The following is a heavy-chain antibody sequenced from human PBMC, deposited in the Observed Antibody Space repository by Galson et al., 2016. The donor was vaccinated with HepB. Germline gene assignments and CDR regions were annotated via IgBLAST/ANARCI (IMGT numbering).Heavy chain of an antibody. D-gene: IGHD3-10*01. Sequence: SVKVSCKASGYTVNGYYIHWVRHAPGQGLEWMGWINPNNGDTDYSQRFQGRITVTRDTSISTAYMELSRLTYDDTAVYYCTSPPYFSVSGSFHSWGQGTLVTVSS. CDR1: GYTVNGYY. CDR2: INPNNGDT. J-gene: IGHJ5*01. CDR3: TSPPYFSVSGSFHS. V-gene: IGHV1-2*02.